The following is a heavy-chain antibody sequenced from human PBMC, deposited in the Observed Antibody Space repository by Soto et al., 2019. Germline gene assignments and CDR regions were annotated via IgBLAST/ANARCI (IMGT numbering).Heavy chain of an antibody. CDR1: GFTFSSYS. CDR2: ISSSSSYI. CDR3: ARGRGAAGTDSVQYYGMDV. Sequence: EVQLVESGGGLVKPGGSLRLSCAASGFTFSSYSMNWVRQAPGKGLERVSSISSSSSYIYYADSVKGRVTISRDNAKNSLYLQMNSLRAEDTAVYYCARGRGAAGTDSVQYYGMDVWGQGTTVTVSS. V-gene: IGHV3-21*01. J-gene: IGHJ6*02. D-gene: IGHD6-13*01.